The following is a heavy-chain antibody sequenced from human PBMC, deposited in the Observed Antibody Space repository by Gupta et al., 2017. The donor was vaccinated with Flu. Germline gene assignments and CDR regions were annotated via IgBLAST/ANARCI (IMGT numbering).Heavy chain of an antibody. CDR1: GFTFSKAW. J-gene: IGHJ4*02. D-gene: IGHD6-19*01. V-gene: IGHV3-15*01. Sequence: EVQLVESGGGLVMPGGSLRLSCAASGFTFSKAWMTWVRQVPGKGLEWVGRIKSKTDGGTVDYAAPVKGRFTISRDDSKDSLYLQMNSLKVEDTAVYYCTTYDNIGWQLWGQGTLVTVSS. CDR2: IKSKTDGGTV. CDR3: TTYDNIGWQL.